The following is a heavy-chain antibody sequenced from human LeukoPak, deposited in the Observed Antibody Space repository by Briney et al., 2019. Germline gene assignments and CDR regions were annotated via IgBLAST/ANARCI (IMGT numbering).Heavy chain of an antibody. CDR1: GFTFSSYG. J-gene: IGHJ6*02. D-gene: IGHD3-10*01. Sequence: PGRSLRLSCAASGFTFSSYGMHWVRQAPGKGLEWVAVIWYDGSNKYYADSVKGRFTISRDNSKNTLYLQMNSLRAEDTAVYYCAKEVTYYYGSGSYIFDYYYYYYGMDVWGQGTTVTVSS. V-gene: IGHV3-33*06. CDR3: AKEVTYYYGSGSYIFDYYYYYYGMDV. CDR2: IWYDGSNK.